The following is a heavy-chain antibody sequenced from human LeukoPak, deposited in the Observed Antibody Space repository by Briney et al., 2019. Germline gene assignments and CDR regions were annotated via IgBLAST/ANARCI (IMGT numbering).Heavy chain of an antibody. Sequence: SETLSLTCTVSVGSISSYYWSWIRQPPGRGLEWIGYIYYSGSTNYNPSLKSRVTISVDTSKNQFSLKLSSVTAADTAVYYCARDITSTGGDYYYYGMDVWGQGTTVTVSS. CDR1: VGSISSYY. CDR3: ARDITSTGGDYYYYGMDV. J-gene: IGHJ6*02. V-gene: IGHV4-59*01. D-gene: IGHD1-14*01. CDR2: IYYSGST.